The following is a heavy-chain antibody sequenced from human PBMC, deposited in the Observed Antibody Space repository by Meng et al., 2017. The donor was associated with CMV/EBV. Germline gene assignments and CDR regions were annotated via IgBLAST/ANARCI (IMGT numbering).Heavy chain of an antibody. CDR2: IRYDGSNK. J-gene: IGHJ6*02. D-gene: IGHD5-18*01. V-gene: IGHV3-30*02. Sequence: GSLRLSCAASGFTFSSYGMHWVRQAPGKGLEWVAFIRYDGSNKYYADSVKGRFTISRDNSKNTLYLQMNSLRAEDTAVYYCAKEAAMVTGDYYYYYYGMDVWGQGTTVTVSS. CDR1: GFTFSSYG. CDR3: AKEAAMVTGDYYYYYYGMDV.